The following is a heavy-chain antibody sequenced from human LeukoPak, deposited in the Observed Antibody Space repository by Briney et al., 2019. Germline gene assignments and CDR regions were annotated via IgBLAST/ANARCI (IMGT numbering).Heavy chain of an antibody. CDR1: GFTFSSYS. D-gene: IGHD2-8*01. Sequence: GRSLRLSCAASGFTFSSYSMNWVRRAPGKGLEWVSSISSSSSYIYYADSVKGRFTISRDNAKNSLYLQMNSLRAEDTAVYYCARHPIVLMVYDYYGMDVWGQGTTVTVSS. CDR2: ISSSSSYI. CDR3: ARHPIVLMVYDYYGMDV. J-gene: IGHJ6*02. V-gene: IGHV3-21*01.